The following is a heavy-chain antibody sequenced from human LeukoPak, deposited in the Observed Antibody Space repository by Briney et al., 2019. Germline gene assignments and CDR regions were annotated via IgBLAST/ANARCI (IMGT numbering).Heavy chain of an antibody. J-gene: IGHJ4*02. Sequence: TGGSLRLSCAASGFTFSSYAMHWVRQAPGKGLEWVSAISGSGGSTYYADSVKGRFTISRDNSKNTLYLQMNSLRAEDTAVYYCAKAPRIAAAGGYWGQGTLVTVSS. V-gene: IGHV3-23*01. CDR2: ISGSGGST. CDR1: GFTFSSYA. D-gene: IGHD6-13*01. CDR3: AKAPRIAAAGGY.